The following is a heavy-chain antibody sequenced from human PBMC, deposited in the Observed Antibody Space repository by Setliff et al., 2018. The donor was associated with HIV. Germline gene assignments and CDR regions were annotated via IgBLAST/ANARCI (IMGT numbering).Heavy chain of an antibody. CDR2: IYHSAST. D-gene: IGHD6-13*01. Sequence: ASETLSLTCTVSGDSISTDYWTWLRQPPGKGLEWIGYIYHSASTSYNPSLKRRVTISVDTSKNQFSLKLNSVTAADTAVYFCARGRGSSSSWPIDYWGQGTLVTVSS. J-gene: IGHJ4*02. CDR1: GDSISTDY. V-gene: IGHV4-4*09. CDR3: ARGRGSSSSWPIDY.